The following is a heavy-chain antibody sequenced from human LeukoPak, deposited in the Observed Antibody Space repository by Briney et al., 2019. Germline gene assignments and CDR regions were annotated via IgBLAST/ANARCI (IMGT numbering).Heavy chain of an antibody. D-gene: IGHD5-18*01. J-gene: IGHJ4*02. V-gene: IGHV3-7*01. CDR3: ARDLAYSRLDY. CDR2: INPEGSEK. Sequence: GGSLRLSCAVSGLTFSSSWMDWVRQAPGKGLEWVASINPEGSEKYSADSVKGRFTISRDNAKNSLYLQMDSLRVEDTGFYYCARDLAYSRLDYWGQGMLVTVSS. CDR1: GLTFSSSW.